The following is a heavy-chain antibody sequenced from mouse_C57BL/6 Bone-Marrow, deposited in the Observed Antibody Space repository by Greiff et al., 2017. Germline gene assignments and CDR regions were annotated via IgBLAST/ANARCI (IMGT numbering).Heavy chain of an antibody. V-gene: IGHV1-55*01. D-gene: IGHD2-2*01. J-gene: IGHJ4*01. CDR3: AGGTTMVTTKGYYYAMDY. CDR1: GYTFTSYW. CDR2: IYPGSGST. Sequence: VQLQQPGAELVKPGASVKMSCTASGYTFTSYWITWVKQRPGQGLEWIGDIYPGSGSTNYNEKFKSKATLTVDTSSSTAYMQLSSLTSEDSAVYYCAGGTTMVTTKGYYYAMDYWGQGTSVTVSS.